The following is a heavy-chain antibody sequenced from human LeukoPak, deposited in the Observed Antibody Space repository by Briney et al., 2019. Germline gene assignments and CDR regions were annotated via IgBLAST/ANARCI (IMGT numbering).Heavy chain of an antibody. V-gene: IGHV1-69*04. Sequence: GASVKVSCKASGGTFSSYAISWVRQAPGQGLEWMGRIIPILGIANYAQKFQGRVTITADKSTSTAYMELSSLRSEDTAVYYCARDLGSSGWYQPFHYWGQGTLVTVSS. D-gene: IGHD6-19*01. J-gene: IGHJ4*02. CDR3: ARDLGSSGWYQPFHY. CDR1: GGTFSSYA. CDR2: IIPILGIA.